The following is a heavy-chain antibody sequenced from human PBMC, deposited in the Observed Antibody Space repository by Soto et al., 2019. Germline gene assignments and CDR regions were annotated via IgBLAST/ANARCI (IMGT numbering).Heavy chain of an antibody. CDR1: GFSFSNYGTFSSYG. V-gene: IGHV3-30*03. J-gene: IGHJ3*02. CDR3: TVLECAFDI. CDR2: ISYDRRNN. D-gene: IGHD3-16*01. Sequence: GGSLRLYCAASGFSFSNYGTFSSYGMHWVCQAPGKSLEWVAVISYDRRNNNYEVSVKGLFTISRDNSKNTLYLQIYSLKPEDTAGYYCTVLECAFDIWGQGTMVTVPS.